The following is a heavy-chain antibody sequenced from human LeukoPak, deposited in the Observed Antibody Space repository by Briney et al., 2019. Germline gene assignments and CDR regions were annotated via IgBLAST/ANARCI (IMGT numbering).Heavy chain of an antibody. CDR2: IYTSGST. J-gene: IGHJ4*02. CDR3: ARLSADSSSSRGFDY. D-gene: IGHD2-2*01. Sequence: PSETLSLTCTVSGASISSYYWTWIRQPAGKGLEWIGRIYTSGSTNYNPSLKSRVAMSVDTSKNQFSLKLSSVTAADTAVYYCARLSADSSSSRGFDYWGQGTLVTVSS. CDR1: GASISSYY. V-gene: IGHV4-4*07.